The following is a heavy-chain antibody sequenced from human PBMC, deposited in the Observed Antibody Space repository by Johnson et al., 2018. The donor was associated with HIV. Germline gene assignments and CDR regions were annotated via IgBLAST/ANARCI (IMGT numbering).Heavy chain of an antibody. V-gene: IGHV3-7*01. CDR1: GFTFSSYW. Sequence: VQLVESGGGVVRPGGSLRLSCAASGFTFSSYWMSWVRQAPGKGLAWVANIKQDGSEKYYVDSVKGRFTISRDNAKNSLYLQMNSLRAEDTAVYYCARGGDVVWFGEFPGAFDIWGQGTMVTVSS. CDR2: IKQDGSEK. J-gene: IGHJ3*02. D-gene: IGHD3-10*01. CDR3: ARGGDVVWFGEFPGAFDI.